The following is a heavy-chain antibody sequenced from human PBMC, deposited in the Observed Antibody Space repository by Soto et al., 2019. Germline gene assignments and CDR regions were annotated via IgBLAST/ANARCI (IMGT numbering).Heavy chain of an antibody. Sequence: SETLSLTCTVSGGSISSGGYYWSWIRQHPGKGLEWIGYIYYSGSTYYNPSLKSRVTISVDTSKNQFSLKLSSVTAADTAVYYCARGYCSSTSCYDLGWFDPWGQGTLVTVSS. CDR1: GGSISSGGYY. CDR2: IYYSGST. CDR3: ARGYCSSTSCYDLGWFDP. V-gene: IGHV4-31*03. D-gene: IGHD2-2*01. J-gene: IGHJ5*02.